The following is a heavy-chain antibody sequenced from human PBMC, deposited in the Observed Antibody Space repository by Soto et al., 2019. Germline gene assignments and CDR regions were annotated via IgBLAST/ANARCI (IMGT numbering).Heavy chain of an antibody. Sequence: RESLKISCKGSGYSFTSYWIGWVRQMPGKGLEWMGIIYPGDSDTRYSPSLQGQVTISADKSISTAYLQWSSLKASDTAMYYCARVLGYCSSTSCYLEENWFDPWGQGXLVTVYS. J-gene: IGHJ5*02. V-gene: IGHV5-51*01. D-gene: IGHD2-2*01. CDR1: GYSFTSYW. CDR3: ARVLGYCSSTSCYLEENWFDP. CDR2: IYPGDSDT.